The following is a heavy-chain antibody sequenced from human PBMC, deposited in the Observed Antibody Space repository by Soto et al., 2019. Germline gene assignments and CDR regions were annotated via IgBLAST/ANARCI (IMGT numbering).Heavy chain of an antibody. CDR3: VSDRGYGHASVPYS. CDR2: ISYDGGLQ. V-gene: IGHV3-30*03. D-gene: IGHD5-18*01. Sequence: QAHLVESGGGVVQPGRALRLSCAASGFTFTSYGMHWVRQAPGTRLEWVEVISYDGGLQHYADSVKGRFTISRDNSKNMVLLQMNSLRAEDTAGYYCVSDRGYGHASVPYSWGQGTLVSVSS. CDR1: GFTFTSYG. J-gene: IGHJ4*02.